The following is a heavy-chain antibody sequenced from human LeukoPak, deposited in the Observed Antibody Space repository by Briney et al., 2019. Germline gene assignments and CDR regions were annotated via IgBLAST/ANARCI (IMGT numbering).Heavy chain of an antibody. CDR3: ARGQGATVPQVGKNWFDP. J-gene: IGHJ5*02. CDR1: IDSFSNYH. D-gene: IGHD1-26*01. CDR2: VNESGGT. V-gene: IGHV4-34*01. Sequence: SETLSLTCAVYIDSFSNYHWNWIRQTPAKGMEWIGEVNESGGTNISPSLRSRVILSVDTSKNQFSLKLISVTVADTAIYYCARGQGATVPQVGKNWFDPWGQGTRVAVSS.